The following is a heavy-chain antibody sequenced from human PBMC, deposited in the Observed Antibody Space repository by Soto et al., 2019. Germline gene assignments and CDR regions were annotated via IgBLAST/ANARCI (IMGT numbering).Heavy chain of an antibody. D-gene: IGHD6-19*01. V-gene: IGHV4-4*02. CDR3: ARDERSVYSIGWYLY. CDR2: IYHSGST. Sequence: SETLSLTCAVSGDSITSSNWWSWVRQPPGKGLEWIGEIYHSGSTNYNPSLKGRVTISVDKSKNHFSLSLNSVTNADTAVYYCARDERSVYSIGWYLYWGPGTLVTVSS. J-gene: IGHJ4*02. CDR1: GDSITSSNW.